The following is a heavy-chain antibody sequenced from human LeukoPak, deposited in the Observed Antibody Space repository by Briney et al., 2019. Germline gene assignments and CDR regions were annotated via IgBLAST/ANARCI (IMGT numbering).Heavy chain of an antibody. CDR1: GVSISGHY. Sequence: PSETLSLTCTVSGVSISGHYWSWIRLPPGKGLEWIGYISHSGNTKYSPSLKSRVTISLDTSKNQFSLTVNSVTAADTAVYYCAKDPGVVPAHYFDYWGQGILVTVSS. CDR2: ISHSGNT. J-gene: IGHJ4*02. V-gene: IGHV4-4*08. CDR3: AKDPGVVPAHYFDY. D-gene: IGHD2-2*01.